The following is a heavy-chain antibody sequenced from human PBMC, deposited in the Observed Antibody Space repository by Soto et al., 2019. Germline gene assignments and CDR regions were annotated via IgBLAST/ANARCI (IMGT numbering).Heavy chain of an antibody. J-gene: IGHJ4*02. CDR3: ARRYDFWSGYYILYY. V-gene: IGHV1-18*01. Sequence: GASVKVSCKASGYTFTSYGISWVRQAPGQGLEWMGWISAYNGNTNYAQKLQGRVTMTTDTSTSTAYMELRSLRSDDTAVYYCARRYDFWSGYYILYYWGQGTLVTVSS. CDR2: ISAYNGNT. D-gene: IGHD3-3*01. CDR1: GYTFTSYG.